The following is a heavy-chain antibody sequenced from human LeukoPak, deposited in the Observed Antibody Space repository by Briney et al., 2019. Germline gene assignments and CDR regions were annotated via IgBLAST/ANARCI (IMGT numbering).Heavy chain of an antibody. D-gene: IGHD3-10*01. V-gene: IGHV4-59*01. Sequence: ETLSLTCTVSGGSITNYYWSWIRQPPGKGLECIGYIYYSGSTNYNPSLKSRVTISLHTSKNQFSLKLNSVTAADTAVYYCARGVPYGPSYEFFDYWGQGTLASVSS. CDR2: IYYSGST. CDR1: GGSITNYY. CDR3: ARGVPYGPSYEFFDY. J-gene: IGHJ4*02.